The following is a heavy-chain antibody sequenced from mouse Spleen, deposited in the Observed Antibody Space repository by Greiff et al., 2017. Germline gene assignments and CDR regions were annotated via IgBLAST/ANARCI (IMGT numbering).Heavy chain of an antibody. D-gene: IGHD1-1*01. J-gene: IGHJ1*01. Sequence: QVQLKQSGPGLVAPSQSLSITCTVSGFSLTSYAISWVRQPPGKGLEWLGVIWTGGGTNYNSALKSRLSISKDNSKSQVFLKMNSLQTDDTARYYCARRYGSSYHWYFDVWGAGTTVTVSS. CDR2: IWTGGGT. CDR3: ARRYGSSYHWYFDV. CDR1: GFSLTSYA. V-gene: IGHV2-9-1*01.